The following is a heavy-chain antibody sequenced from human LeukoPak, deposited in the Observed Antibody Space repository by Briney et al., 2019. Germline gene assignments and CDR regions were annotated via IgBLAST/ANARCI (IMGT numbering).Heavy chain of an antibody. CDR2: IYHSGST. V-gene: IGHV4-30-2*01. CDR3: ARAPPSGLGYFDY. J-gene: IGHJ4*02. Sequence: PSETLSLTCTVSGGSISSGGYSWSWIRQPPGKGLEWIGYIYHSGSTYYNPSLKSRVTISVDRSKNQFSLKLSSVTAADTAVYYCARAPPSGLGYFDYWGQGTLVTVSS. CDR1: GGSISSGGYS. D-gene: IGHD3-10*01.